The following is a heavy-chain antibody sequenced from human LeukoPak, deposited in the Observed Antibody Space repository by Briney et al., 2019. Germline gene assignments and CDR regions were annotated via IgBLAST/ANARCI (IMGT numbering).Heavy chain of an antibody. CDR1: GYTFTSYD. J-gene: IGHJ5*02. CDR2: IDPNSGGT. CDR3: ARDPFRIQLWSLPYNWFDP. V-gene: IGHV1-2*02. Sequence: ASVKVSCKASGYTFTSYDINWVRQAPGQGLEWMGWIDPNSGGTNSAQKFQGRVTMTRDTSISTAYMELSRLRSDDTAVYYCARDPFRIQLWSLPYNWFDPWGQGTLVTVSS. D-gene: IGHD5-18*01.